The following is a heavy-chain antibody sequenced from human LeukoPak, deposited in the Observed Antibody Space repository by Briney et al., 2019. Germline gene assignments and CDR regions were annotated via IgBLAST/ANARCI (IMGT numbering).Heavy chain of an antibody. J-gene: IGHJ4*02. CDR3: AKAPPRFLEWLFDY. CDR2: ISGSGGST. Sequence: KAGGSLRLSCAASGFTFSSYAMSWVRQAPGKGLEWVSAISGSGGSTYYADSVKGRFTISRDNSKNTLYLQMNSLRAEDTAVYYCAKAPPRFLEWLFDYWGQGTLVTVSS. D-gene: IGHD3-3*01. CDR1: GFTFSSYA. V-gene: IGHV3-23*01.